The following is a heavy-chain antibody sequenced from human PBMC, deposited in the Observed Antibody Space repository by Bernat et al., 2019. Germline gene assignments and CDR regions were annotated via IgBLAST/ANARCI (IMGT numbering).Heavy chain of an antibody. V-gene: IGHV3-74*01. CDR1: GFTFSPYW. J-gene: IGHJ6*02. CDR2: MNSDGSSI. Sequence: EVQLVESGGGLVQTGGSLGLSCATSGFTFSPYWMHWVRQAPGKGLVWVSRMNSDGSSISYADSVKGRFTISRDNAKNTLYLQMNSLGADDSAVYYCAREVYFGLDVWGQGTTVTVSS. CDR3: AREVYFGLDV.